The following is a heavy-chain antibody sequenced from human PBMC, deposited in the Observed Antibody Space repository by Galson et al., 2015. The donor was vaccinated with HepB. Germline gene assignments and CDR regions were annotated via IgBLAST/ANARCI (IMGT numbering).Heavy chain of an antibody. CDR3: ATDCSSTSCYARGFYGMDV. J-gene: IGHJ6*02. D-gene: IGHD2-2*01. Sequence: QSGAEVKKPGESLKISCKASGYTFTSYYMHWVRQAPGQGLEWMGIINPSGGSTSYAQKFQGRVTMTRDTSTDTAYMELSSLRSEDTAVYYCATDCSSTSCYARGFYGMDVWGQGTTVTVSS. CDR1: GYTFTSYY. CDR2: INPSGGST. V-gene: IGHV1-46*01.